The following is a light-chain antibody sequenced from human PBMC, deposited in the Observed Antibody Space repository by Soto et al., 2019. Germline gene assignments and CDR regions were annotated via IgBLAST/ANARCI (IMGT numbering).Light chain of an antibody. CDR2: GAS. J-gene: IGKJ1*01. CDR3: QQHSHWPPWT. CDR1: QSLSSSQ. V-gene: IGKV3D-20*02. Sequence: EIVLTQSPGTLSLSPGERATLSCRASQSLSSSQLAWYQQKPGQAPRLLIHGASTRATGFPARFSGSGSGTDFTLTISSLEPEDFAVYYCQQHSHWPPWTFGQGTKVDNK.